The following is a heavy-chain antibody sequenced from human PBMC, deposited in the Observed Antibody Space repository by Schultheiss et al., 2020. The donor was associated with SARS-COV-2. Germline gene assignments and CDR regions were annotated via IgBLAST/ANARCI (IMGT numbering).Heavy chain of an antibody. Sequence: GESLKISCAASGFTFSSYDMHWVRQAPGKGLEWVSAISGSGGSTYYADSVKGRFTISRDNSKNTLYLQMNSLRAEDTALYYCAKDGDSDAFDIWGQGTMVTVSS. CDR3: AKDGDSDAFDI. CDR1: GFTFSSYD. D-gene: IGHD4-17*01. V-gene: IGHV3-23*01. J-gene: IGHJ3*02. CDR2: ISGSGGST.